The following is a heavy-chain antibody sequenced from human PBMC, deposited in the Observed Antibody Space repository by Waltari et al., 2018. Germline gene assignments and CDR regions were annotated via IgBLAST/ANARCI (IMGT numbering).Heavy chain of an antibody. J-gene: IGHJ4*02. CDR3: ARHGWVTGCSGGSCLVDY. CDR2: IYYSGGT. Sequence: QVQLQESGPGLVKPSQTLSLTCTVSGGSISSGDYYWSWIRQPPGKGLEWIGYIYYSGGTYYNPSLKSRVTISVDTSKNQFALKLSSVTAADTAVYYCARHGWVTGCSGGSCLVDYWGQGTLVTVSS. CDR1: GGSISSGDYY. D-gene: IGHD2-15*01. V-gene: IGHV4-30-4*08.